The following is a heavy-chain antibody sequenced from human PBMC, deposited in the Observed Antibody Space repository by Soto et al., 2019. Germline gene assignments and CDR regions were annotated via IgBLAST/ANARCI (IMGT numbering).Heavy chain of an antibody. J-gene: IGHJ3*01. CDR1: GFTVSSNY. D-gene: IGHD3-10*01. CDR3: ARGLSGAFDL. V-gene: IGHV3-66*01. Sequence: EVQLVESGGGLVQPGGSLRLSCAASGFTVSSNYISWVRQAPGKGLEWVSIIYSGGTYSADSVKGRFNISGDNSKNTLYLQMNSLSAEDTSVYYCARGLSGAFDLWGQGTMVTVSS. CDR2: IYSGGT.